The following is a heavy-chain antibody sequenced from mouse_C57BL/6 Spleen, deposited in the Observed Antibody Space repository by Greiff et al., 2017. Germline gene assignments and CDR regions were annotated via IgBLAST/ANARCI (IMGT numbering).Heavy chain of an antibody. CDR3: ARKEYSNYEAMDY. CDR1: GYTFTSYW. CDR2: IHPNSGST. V-gene: IGHV1-64*01. Sequence: QVQLQQPGAELVKPGASVKLSCKASGYTFTSYWMHWVKQRPGQGLEWIGIIHPNSGSTNYNEKFESKATLTVDKSSSTAYMQLSSLTSEDSAVYYCARKEYSNYEAMDYWGQGTSVTVSS. D-gene: IGHD2-5*01. J-gene: IGHJ4*01.